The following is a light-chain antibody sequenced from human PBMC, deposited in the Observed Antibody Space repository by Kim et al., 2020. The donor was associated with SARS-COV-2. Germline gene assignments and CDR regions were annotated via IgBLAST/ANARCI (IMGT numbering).Light chain of an antibody. CDR2: DAS. Sequence: ASVGERVTTPCQASQDITKYLNWYQQKPGKAPKLLIYDASNLQTGVPSTFSGSGSGTDFTFTITSLQPEDTATYYCQQYDSLQITFGQGTRLEIK. V-gene: IGKV1-33*01. CDR3: QQYDSLQIT. CDR1: QDITKY. J-gene: IGKJ5*01.